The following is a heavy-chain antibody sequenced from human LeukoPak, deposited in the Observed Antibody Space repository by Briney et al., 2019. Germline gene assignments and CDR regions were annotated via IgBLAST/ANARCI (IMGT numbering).Heavy chain of an antibody. CDR1: AYTFTSYD. CDR3: ARASTSWYTGDRYYFDY. CDR2: MNPNSGNR. D-gene: IGHD6-13*01. Sequence: ASVKVSCKASAYTFTSYDINWVRQATGQGLEWMGWMNPNSGNRGYAQKFQGRVTMTSNTSISTAYMELGSLRSEDTAVYYCARASTSWYTGDRYYFDYWGQGTLVTVSS. J-gene: IGHJ4*02. V-gene: IGHV1-8*01.